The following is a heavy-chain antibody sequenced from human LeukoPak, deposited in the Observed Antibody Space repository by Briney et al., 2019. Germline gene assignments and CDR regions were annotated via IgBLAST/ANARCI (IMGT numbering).Heavy chain of an antibody. CDR1: GFTFSRYW. CDR2: IKQDGSEK. D-gene: IGHD2/OR15-2a*01. Sequence: PGGSLRLSCAASGFTFSRYWMNWVRQAPGKGLEWVANIKQDGSEKYYADSVKGRFTISRDNSKNTLYLQMNSLRAEDTAVYYCAKGLSANTDLVWGQGTTVTVSS. V-gene: IGHV3-7*01. CDR3: AKGLSANTDLV. J-gene: IGHJ6*02.